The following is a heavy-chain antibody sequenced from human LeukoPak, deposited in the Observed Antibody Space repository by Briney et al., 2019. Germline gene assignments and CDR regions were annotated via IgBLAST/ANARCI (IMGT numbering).Heavy chain of an antibody. Sequence: PSETLSLTCAVYGGSFSGYYWSWIRQPPGKGLEWIGEINHSGSTNYNPSLKSRVTISVDTSKNQFSLKLSSVTAADTAVYYCARLRSGYSSGWYGPXGXGTLXTVSS. CDR2: INHSGST. CDR1: GGSFSGYY. J-gene: IGHJ5*02. D-gene: IGHD6-19*01. CDR3: ARLRSGYSSGWYGP. V-gene: IGHV4-34*01.